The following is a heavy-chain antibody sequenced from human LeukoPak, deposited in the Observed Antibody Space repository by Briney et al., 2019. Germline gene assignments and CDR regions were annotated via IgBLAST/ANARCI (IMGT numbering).Heavy chain of an antibody. Sequence: GGSLRLSCAASGFTFSSYSMNWVRQAPGKGLEWVSSISSSSSYIYYADSVKGRFTISRDNAKNSLYLQMNSLRAEEPAVYYCARVGVTYYYDSSGYYGYYYYYYMDVWGKGTTVTISS. CDR1: GFTFSSYS. CDR3: ARVGVTYYYDSSGYYGYYYYYYMDV. D-gene: IGHD3-22*01. V-gene: IGHV3-21*01. CDR2: ISSSSSYI. J-gene: IGHJ6*03.